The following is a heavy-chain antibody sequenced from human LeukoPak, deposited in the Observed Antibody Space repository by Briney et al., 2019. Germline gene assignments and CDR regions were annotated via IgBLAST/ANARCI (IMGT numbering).Heavy chain of an antibody. CDR2: IYTSGST. J-gene: IGHJ3*02. D-gene: IGHD5-24*01. Sequence: SQTLSLTCTVSGVSISSGSYYWSWIRQPAGKGLELIGRIYTSGSTNYNPSLKSRVTISVDTSKNQFSLKLSSVTAADTAVYYCAREPKSHRWLPHKGNAFDIWGQGTMVTVSS. CDR1: GVSISSGSYY. CDR3: AREPKSHRWLPHKGNAFDI. V-gene: IGHV4-61*02.